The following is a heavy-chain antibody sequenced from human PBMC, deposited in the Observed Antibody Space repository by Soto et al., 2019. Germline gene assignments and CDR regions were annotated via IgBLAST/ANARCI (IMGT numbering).Heavy chain of an antibody. J-gene: IGHJ5*02. CDR3: AKDLTRQLAYWLDP. Sequence: ASVKVSCKASGFSFTGYYIHWLRQAPGQGLEWMGWSNAHSGGTAYAQKFQGRVTLTRDTSIATAYLTLTSLTSDDTALYYCAKDLTRQLAYWLDPWGQGTQVTVSS. CDR2: SNAHSGGT. CDR1: GFSFTGYY. V-gene: IGHV1-2*02. D-gene: IGHD6-6*01.